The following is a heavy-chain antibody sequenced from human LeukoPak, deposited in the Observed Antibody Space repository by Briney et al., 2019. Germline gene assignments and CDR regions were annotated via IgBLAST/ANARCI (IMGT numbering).Heavy chain of an antibody. J-gene: IGHJ3*01. CDR1: GGSISSGSYY. V-gene: IGHV4-61*02. CDR2: IYTSGST. CDR3: ARSQTTGLTAMTTHAFDL. Sequence: SETLSLTCTVPGGSISSGSYYWSWIRQPAGQGLEWIGRIYTSGSTNYNPSLKSRVTISVDTSNNQFSLNLRSVTAADTAVYYCARSQTTGLTAMTTHAFDLWGQGTMVTVSS. D-gene: IGHD4-11*01.